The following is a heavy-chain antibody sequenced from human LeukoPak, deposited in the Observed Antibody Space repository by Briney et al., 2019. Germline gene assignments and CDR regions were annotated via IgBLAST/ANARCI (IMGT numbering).Heavy chain of an antibody. D-gene: IGHD5/OR15-5a*01. CDR2: ISWDGGST. Sequence: GSLRLSCAASGFTFDDYTMHWVRQAPGKGLEWVSLISWDGGSTYYADSVKGRFTISRDNSKNSLYLQMNSLRTEDTALYYCAKDGAPRVSLDAFDIWGQGTMVTVSS. V-gene: IGHV3-43*01. J-gene: IGHJ3*02. CDR1: GFTFDDYT. CDR3: AKDGAPRVSLDAFDI.